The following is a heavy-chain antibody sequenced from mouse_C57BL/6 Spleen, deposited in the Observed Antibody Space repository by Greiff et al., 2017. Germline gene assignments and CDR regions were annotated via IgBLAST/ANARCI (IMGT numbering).Heavy chain of an antibody. V-gene: IGHV1-75*01. D-gene: IGHD2-4*01. CDR2: IFPGSGST. CDR3: ARYYYDYNYAMDY. Sequence: VQGVESGPELVKPGASVKISCKASGYTFTDYYINWVKQRPGQGLEWIGWIFPGSGSTYYNEKFKGKATLTVDKSSSTAYMLLSSLTSEDSAVYFCARYYYDYNYAMDYWGQGTSVTVSS. CDR1: GYTFTDYY. J-gene: IGHJ4*01.